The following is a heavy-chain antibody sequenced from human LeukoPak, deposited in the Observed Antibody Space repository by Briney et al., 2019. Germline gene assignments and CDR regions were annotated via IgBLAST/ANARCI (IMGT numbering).Heavy chain of an antibody. V-gene: IGHV3-33*01. CDR2: IWYDGSNK. Sequence: GGSLRLSCAASGFTFSSYGMHWVRQAPGKGLEWVAVIWYDGSNKYYADSVKGRFTISRDNSKNTLYLQMNSLRAEDTAVYYRARDGVVVVPAALPYYYYYMDVWGKGTTVTVSS. J-gene: IGHJ6*03. CDR1: GFTFSSYG. D-gene: IGHD2-2*01. CDR3: ARDGVVVVPAALPYYYYYMDV.